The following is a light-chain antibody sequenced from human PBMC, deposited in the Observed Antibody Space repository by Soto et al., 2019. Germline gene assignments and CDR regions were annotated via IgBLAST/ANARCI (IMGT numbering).Light chain of an antibody. Sequence: QLVLTQSPSASASLGASVKLTCTLSSGHSSYAIAWHQQQPEKGPRYLMKLNSDGSHSKGDGIPDRFSGSSSGAERYLAISSPQAEDAADYYCPTWGTGHLVFGGGTKVAVL. CDR1: SGHSSYA. V-gene: IGLV4-69*01. J-gene: IGLJ3*02. CDR3: PTWGTGHLV. CDR2: LNSDGSH.